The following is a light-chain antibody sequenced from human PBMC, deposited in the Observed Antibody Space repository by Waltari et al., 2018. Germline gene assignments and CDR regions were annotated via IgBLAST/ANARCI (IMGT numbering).Light chain of an antibody. CDR2: ENN. Sequence: QSVLTQPPSVSAAPGQKVTISCSGSSPNIGHDYVSWYQPLPGTAPKLFIYENNKRPSGIPDRFSGSKSGTSATLGITGLQTGDEADYYCGTWDTTLSALIFGGGTKLTVL. J-gene: IGLJ2*01. CDR1: SPNIGHDY. V-gene: IGLV1-51*02. CDR3: GTWDTTLSALI.